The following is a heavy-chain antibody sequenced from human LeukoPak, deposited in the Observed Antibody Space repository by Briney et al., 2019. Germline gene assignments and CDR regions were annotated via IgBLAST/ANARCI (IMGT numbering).Heavy chain of an antibody. CDR3: ARDRRGDGYNWDDAFDI. J-gene: IGHJ3*02. CDR2: IIPIFGIE. Sequence: AASVKVSCKASGGTFSSYAISWVRQAPGQGLEWMGRIIPIFGIENYAQKFQGRVTFTADKSTSTAYMELSSLRSEDTAVYYCARDRRGDGYNWDDAFDIWGQGTMVTVSS. CDR1: GGTFSSYA. V-gene: IGHV1-69*04. D-gene: IGHD5-24*01.